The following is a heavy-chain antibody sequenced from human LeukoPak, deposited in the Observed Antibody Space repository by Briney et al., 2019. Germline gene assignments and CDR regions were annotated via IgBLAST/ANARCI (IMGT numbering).Heavy chain of an antibody. Sequence: SETLSLTCTVSGGSISSYYWSWIRQPPGKGLEWIGYIYYSGSTNYNPSLKSRVTISVDTSKNQFSLKLSSVTAADTAVYYCARERSYFLDYWGQGSLVTVSS. CDR3: ARERSYFLDY. J-gene: IGHJ4*02. V-gene: IGHV4-59*12. D-gene: IGHD1-26*01. CDR2: IYYSGST. CDR1: GGSISSYY.